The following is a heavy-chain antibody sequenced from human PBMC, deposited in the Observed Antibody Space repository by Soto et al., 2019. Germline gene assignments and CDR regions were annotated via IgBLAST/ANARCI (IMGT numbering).Heavy chain of an antibody. Sequence: ASVKVSCKASGGLFSSYTISWVRQAPGQGLEWMGRIIPILGATNYAQKFQGRVTITADKSTTTAYMELNSLRSDDTAVYYCAIDEGNFRYFTHYWGPGTLVNVFS. CDR3: AIDEGNFRYFTHY. CDR2: IIPILGAT. D-gene: IGHD2-21*01. CDR1: GGLFSSYT. J-gene: IGHJ4*01. V-gene: IGHV1-69*08.